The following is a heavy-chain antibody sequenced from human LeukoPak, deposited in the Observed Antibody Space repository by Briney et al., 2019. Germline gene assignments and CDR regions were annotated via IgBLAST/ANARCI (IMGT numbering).Heavy chain of an antibody. D-gene: IGHD1-7*01. Sequence: GGSLRLSCAASRFTFNNYGMSWVRQAPGKGREWVSSISETGDSKYYADSVQGRFTISRDNSKNTLYLQMNSLRSEDTALYYCAKVWRGNYYDYWGQGTLVTVSS. CDR1: RFTFNNYG. CDR3: AKVWRGNYYDY. V-gene: IGHV3-23*01. J-gene: IGHJ4*02. CDR2: ISETGDSK.